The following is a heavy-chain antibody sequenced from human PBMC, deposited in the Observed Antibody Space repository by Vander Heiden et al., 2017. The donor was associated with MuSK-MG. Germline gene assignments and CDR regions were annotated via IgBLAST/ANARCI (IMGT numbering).Heavy chain of an antibody. V-gene: IGHV5-51*01. CDR2: IYPGDSDT. D-gene: IGHD1-20*01. J-gene: IGHJ3*02. Sequence: EVQLVQSGAEVKKPGESLKISCKGSGYSFTSYWIGWVRQMPGKGLEWMEIIYPGDSDTRYSPSFQGQVTISADKSISTAYLQWSSLKASDTAMYYCARRVSTLSGPITGTTEVNDAFDIWGQGTMVTVSS. CDR1: GYSFTSYW. CDR3: ARRVSTLSGPITGTTEVNDAFDI.